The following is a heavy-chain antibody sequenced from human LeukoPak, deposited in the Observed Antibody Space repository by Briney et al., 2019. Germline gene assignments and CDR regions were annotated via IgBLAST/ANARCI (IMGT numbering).Heavy chain of an antibody. V-gene: IGHV3-23*01. CDR3: AKDPRAPRWLPAHYDSPEDY. CDR1: GFTFSSYA. D-gene: IGHD3-22*01. J-gene: IGHJ4*02. Sequence: PGGSLRLSCAASGFTFSSYAMSWVRQAPGKGLEWVSAISGSGGSTYYADSVKGRFTISRDNSKNTLYLQMNSLRAEDTAVYYCAKDPRAPRWLPAHYDSPEDYWGQGTLVTVSS. CDR2: ISGSGGST.